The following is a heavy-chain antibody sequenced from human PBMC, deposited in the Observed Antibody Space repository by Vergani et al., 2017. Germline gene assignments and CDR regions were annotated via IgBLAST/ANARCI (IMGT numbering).Heavy chain of an antibody. CDR3: ARHADEAAAGARLTKSYFSPYFMDV. Sequence: EVQLVQSGAAVKTPGESLKIACTASGYTFANYWIGWVRPMPGKGLEWLGTIFPVDSDIRYNPSVQGQVTISADKSINTAYLQWSSVRASDSAMYCCARHADEAAAGARLTKSYFSPYFMDVWGKGTLVTVSS. CDR2: IFPVDSDI. J-gene: IGHJ6*03. D-gene: IGHD6-13*01. V-gene: IGHV5-51*01. CDR1: GYTFANYW.